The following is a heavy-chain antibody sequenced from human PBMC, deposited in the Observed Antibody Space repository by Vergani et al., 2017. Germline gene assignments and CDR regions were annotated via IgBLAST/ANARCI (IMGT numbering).Heavy chain of an antibody. J-gene: IGHJ3*02. CDR2: IYYSGST. Sequence: QVQLQESGPGLVKPSETLSLTCTVSGGSISSYYWSWIRQPPGKGLEWIGYIYYSGSTNYNPSLKSRVTISVDTSKNQFSLKLSSVTAADTAVYYCARNPYCCGDCYSDAFDIWGQGTMVTVSS. D-gene: IGHD2-21*02. V-gene: IGHV4-59*01. CDR3: ARNPYCCGDCYSDAFDI. CDR1: GGSISSYY.